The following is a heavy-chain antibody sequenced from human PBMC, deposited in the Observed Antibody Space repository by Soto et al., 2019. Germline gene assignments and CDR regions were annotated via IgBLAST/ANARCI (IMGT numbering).Heavy chain of an antibody. J-gene: IGHJ3*01. D-gene: IGHD2-21*01. CDR3: RRDPTTFWWGQKTDRLDV. CDR1: GYTFTQFP. V-gene: IGHV1-3*04. CDR2: IHTGSGNT. Sequence: QVRLVQSGAEVAKPGASVKVSCRASGYTFTQFPIYWVRLAPGQRLEWLGWIHTGSGNTKVSQRFQDRVTITRDTSSTTTSLELSRMTSEDTAIYFCRRDPTTFWWGQKTDRLDVWGQGTIVTVSS.